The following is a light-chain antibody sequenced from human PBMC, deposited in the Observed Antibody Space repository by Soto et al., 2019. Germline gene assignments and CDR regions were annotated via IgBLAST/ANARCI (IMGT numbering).Light chain of an antibody. CDR1: QDIRNE. CDR2: AAS. Sequence: AIQMTQSPSSLSAAVGDRVTITCRASQDIRNELGWYQQKPGKAPNLLIYAASSLHTGVPSRFSGRGSGSYFTLTISGLQPDDFATYYCLQDYNYPRTFGRGTKVEVK. V-gene: IGKV1-6*02. CDR3: LQDYNYPRT. J-gene: IGKJ1*01.